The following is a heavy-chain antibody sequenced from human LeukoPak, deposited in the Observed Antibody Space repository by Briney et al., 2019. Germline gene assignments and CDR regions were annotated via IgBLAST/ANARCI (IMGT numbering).Heavy chain of an antibody. V-gene: IGHV4-61*01. Sequence: SETLSLTCTVSGGSVNSGNYYWSWIRQPPGKGLEWIGYIYYGGSTNYNPSLKSRVTISVDTSKNQFSLKLSSVTAADTAVYYCARAVVPAAIYFDYWGQGTLVTVSS. D-gene: IGHD2-2*01. CDR2: IYYGGST. J-gene: IGHJ4*02. CDR3: ARAVVPAAIYFDY. CDR1: GGSVNSGNYY.